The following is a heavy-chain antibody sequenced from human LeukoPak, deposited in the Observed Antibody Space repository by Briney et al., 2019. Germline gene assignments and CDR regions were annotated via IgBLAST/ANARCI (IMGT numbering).Heavy chain of an antibody. D-gene: IGHD3-10*01. J-gene: IGHJ4*02. CDR3: ARFGRSGNRGAVS. Sequence: ASVKVSCKASGYTFTGYYMHWVRRAPGQGLEWMGWINPNSGGTNYAQKFQGRVTMTRDTSISTAYLELSRLRSDDTAVYYCARFGRSGNRGAVSWGQGTLVTVSS. CDR1: GYTFTGYY. V-gene: IGHV1-2*02. CDR2: INPNSGGT.